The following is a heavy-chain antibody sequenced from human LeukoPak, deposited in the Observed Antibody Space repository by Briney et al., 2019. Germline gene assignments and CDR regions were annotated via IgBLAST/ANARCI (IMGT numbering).Heavy chain of an antibody. J-gene: IGHJ4*02. CDR3: AKDRSSGWYYFDY. D-gene: IGHD6-19*01. CDR1: GFTFSSYG. V-gene: IGHV3-30*02. CDR2: IRYVGSNK. Sequence: GGSLRLSCAASGFTFSSYGMHWVRQAPGKGLEWVAFIRYVGSNKYYADSVKGRFTISRDNSKNTLYLQMNSLRAEDTAVYYCAKDRSSGWYYFDYWGQGTLVTVSS.